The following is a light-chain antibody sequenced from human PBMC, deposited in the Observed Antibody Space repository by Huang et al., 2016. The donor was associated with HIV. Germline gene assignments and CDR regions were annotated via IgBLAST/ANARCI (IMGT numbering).Light chain of an antibody. CDR3: QQANSFPFT. CDR2: ATS. Sequence: DIQMTQSPSSVYASVGDRVTITCRASQDISTWLAWYQQKPGKAPKLLIYATSTFQSGVPSRFSGSGSGTDFTLTISSLQPEYCATYYCQQANSFPFTFGGGTRVAI. V-gene: IGKV1-12*02. J-gene: IGKJ4*01. CDR1: QDISTW.